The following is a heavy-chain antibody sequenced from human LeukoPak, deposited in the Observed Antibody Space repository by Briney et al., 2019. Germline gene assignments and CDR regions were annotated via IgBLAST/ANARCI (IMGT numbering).Heavy chain of an antibody. D-gene: IGHD6-19*01. CDR2: ISTSGTAI. Sequence: GGSLRLSCAASGFTFSDYYMTWIRQAPGKGLEWVSYISTSGTAIYYADSVKGRFTISRDNSRNSLYLQMNSLRAEDTALYYCAKDIRQWLVPSYFDYWGQGTLVTVSS. CDR1: GFTFSDYY. J-gene: IGHJ4*02. V-gene: IGHV3-11*01. CDR3: AKDIRQWLVPSYFDY.